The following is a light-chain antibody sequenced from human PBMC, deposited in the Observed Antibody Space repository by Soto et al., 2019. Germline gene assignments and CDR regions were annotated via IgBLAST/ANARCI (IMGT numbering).Light chain of an antibody. CDR1: QSVSSSY. Sequence: EIVLTQSPGTLSLSPGERATLSCRASQSVSSSYLAWYQQKPGQAPRLLIYGASSRATGIPDRFSGCGSGTDFTLTISRLEPEDFAVYYCQQYGSSPQWTFGQGTKVEIK. V-gene: IGKV3-20*01. CDR3: QQYGSSPQWT. CDR2: GAS. J-gene: IGKJ1*01.